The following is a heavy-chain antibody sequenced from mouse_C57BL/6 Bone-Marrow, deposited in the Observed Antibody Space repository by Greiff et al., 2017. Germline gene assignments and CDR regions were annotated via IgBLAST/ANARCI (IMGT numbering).Heavy chain of an antibody. Sequence: QVQLQQSGAELAKPGASVKLSCKASGYTFTSYWMHWVKQRPGQGLEWIGYINPSSGYTKYNQKFKGKATLTADKSSSTAYLQLSSQSYENSAVYYGATDYGSSDWGQGTTLTVSS. CDR2: INPSSGYT. D-gene: IGHD1-1*01. V-gene: IGHV1-7*01. CDR1: GYTFTSYW. J-gene: IGHJ2*01. CDR3: ATDYGSSD.